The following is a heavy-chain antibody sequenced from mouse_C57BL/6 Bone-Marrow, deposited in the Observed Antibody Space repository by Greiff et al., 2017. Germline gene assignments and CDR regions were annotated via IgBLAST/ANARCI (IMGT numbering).Heavy chain of an antibody. Sequence: EVKLMESGGGLVKPGGSLKLSCAASGFTFSDYGMHWVRQAPEKGLEWVAYISSGSSTIYYADTVKGRFTISRDNAKNTLFLQMTSLRSEDTAMYYCARPITTVVATPYYFDYWGQGTTLTVSS. V-gene: IGHV5-17*01. J-gene: IGHJ2*01. CDR1: GFTFSDYG. CDR2: ISSGSSTI. CDR3: ARPITTVVATPYYFDY. D-gene: IGHD1-1*01.